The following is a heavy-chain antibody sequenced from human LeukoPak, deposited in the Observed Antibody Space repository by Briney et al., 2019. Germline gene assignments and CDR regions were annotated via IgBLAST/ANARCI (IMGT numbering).Heavy chain of an antibody. V-gene: IGHV3-7*01. CDR1: GFTFANSW. J-gene: IGHJ4*02. D-gene: IGHD1-26*01. CDR3: TRDTIGSLGY. Sequence: GGSLRLSCAASGFTFANSWMAWVRQAPGKGLEWVANIKQDGSTKHYADSLKGRFTISRDNTKNSLFLQMNNLRADDTAIYYCTRDTIGSLGYWGQGILVTVAS. CDR2: IKQDGSTK.